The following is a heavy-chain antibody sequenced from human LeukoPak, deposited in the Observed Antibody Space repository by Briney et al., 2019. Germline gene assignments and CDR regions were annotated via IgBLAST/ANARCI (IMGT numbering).Heavy chain of an antibody. CDR3: ASAQRHYDILTGYYSSWFDP. D-gene: IGHD3-9*01. CDR1: GGSISSGSYY. J-gene: IGHJ5*02. V-gene: IGHV4-61*02. Sequence: SETLSLTCTVSGGSISSGSYYWSWIRQPGGKGLEWIVRIYTSGSTNYNPSPKSRVTISVDTSKNQFSLKLSSVTAADTAVYYCASAQRHYDILTGYYSSWFDPWGQGTLVTVSS. CDR2: IYTSGST.